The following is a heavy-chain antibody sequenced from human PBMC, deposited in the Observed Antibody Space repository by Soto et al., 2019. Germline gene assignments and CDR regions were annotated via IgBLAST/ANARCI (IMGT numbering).Heavy chain of an antibody. CDR3: ARDFATHCSGSTCYPYAY. D-gene: IGHD2-15*01. J-gene: IGHJ4*02. CDR1: GFTFNTFW. CDR2: IKHDGSET. Sequence: LRLSCAASGFTFNTFWMSWVRQSPGKGLEWVANIKHDGSETYYVDSVKGRFTISRDNAKNSLFLQMNTLRTEDTAVYYCARDFATHCSGSTCYPYAYWGQGALVTVSS. V-gene: IGHV3-7*03.